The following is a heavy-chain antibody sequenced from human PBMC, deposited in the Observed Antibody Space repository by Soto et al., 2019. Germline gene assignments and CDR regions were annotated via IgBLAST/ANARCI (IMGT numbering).Heavy chain of an antibody. CDR3: AKPPAAAASYYYYGMDV. V-gene: IGHV3-30*18. CDR2: ISYDGSNK. Sequence: QVQLVESGGGVVQPGRSLRLSCAASGFTFSSYGMHWVRQAPGKGLEWVAVISYDGSNKYYADSVKGRFTISRDNSKNTLYLHMNSLRAEDTAVYYCAKPPAAAASYYYYGMDVWGQGTTVTVSS. D-gene: IGHD6-13*01. CDR1: GFTFSSYG. J-gene: IGHJ6*02.